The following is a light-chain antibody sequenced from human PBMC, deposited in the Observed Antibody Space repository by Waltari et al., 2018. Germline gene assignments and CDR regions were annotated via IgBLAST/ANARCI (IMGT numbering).Light chain of an antibody. CDR1: SSDVGGYNY. CDR3: CSYAGSYTWV. CDR2: DVS. J-gene: IGLJ3*02. V-gene: IGLV2-11*01. Sequence: QSALTQPRSVSGSPGPSGTIPCTGTSSDVGGYNYVSWYQQHPGKAPKLMIYDVSKRPSGVPDRFSGSKSGNTASLTISGLQAEDEADYYCCSYAGSYTWVFGGGTKLTVL.